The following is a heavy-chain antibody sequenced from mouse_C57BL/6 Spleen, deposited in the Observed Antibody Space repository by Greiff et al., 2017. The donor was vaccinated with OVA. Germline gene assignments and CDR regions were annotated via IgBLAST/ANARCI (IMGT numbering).Heavy chain of an antibody. CDR2: IYIGNGYT. D-gene: IGHD1-1*01. CDR1: GYTFTSYG. Sequence: EVKLMESGAELVRPGSSVKMSCKTSGYTFTSYGINWVKQRPGQGLEWIGYIYIGNGYTEYNEKFKGKATLTSDTSSSTAYMQLSSLTSEDSAIYFCARNPITTVVGAMDYWGQGTSVTVSS. J-gene: IGHJ4*01. V-gene: IGHV1-58*01. CDR3: ARNPITTVVGAMDY.